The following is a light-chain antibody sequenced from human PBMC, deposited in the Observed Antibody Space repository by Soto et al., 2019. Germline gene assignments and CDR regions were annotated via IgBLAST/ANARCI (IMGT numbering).Light chain of an antibody. CDR2: GAS. J-gene: IGKJ1*01. CDR1: QSVSSN. Sequence: EIVMTQSPATLSVSPGDRATLSCRASQSVSSNLAWYQQKPGQAPRLLIYGASTRATGIPARFSGSVSGTEFSLTISSLQSEDFVVYYCQQYRTFGQGTKVEIK. CDR3: QQYRT. V-gene: IGKV3-15*01.